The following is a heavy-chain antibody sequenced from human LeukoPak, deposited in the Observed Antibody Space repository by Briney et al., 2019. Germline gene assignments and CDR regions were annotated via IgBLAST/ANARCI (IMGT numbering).Heavy chain of an antibody. J-gene: IGHJ3*02. CDR2: INHSGSI. CDR1: GGSFNEFY. V-gene: IGHV4-34*01. D-gene: IGHD5-24*01. CDR3: ASFTRDGYTNDAFDI. Sequence: PSETLSLTCVVYGGSFNEFYWSWIRQSPGKGLEWIAEINHSGSINYNPSLKSRVTISVDTSNNEFSLKLASVTAADRAVYYCASFTRDGYTNDAFDIWGQGTMVTVSS.